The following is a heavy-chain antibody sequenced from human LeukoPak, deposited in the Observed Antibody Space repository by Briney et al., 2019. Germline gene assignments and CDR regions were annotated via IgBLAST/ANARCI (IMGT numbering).Heavy chain of an antibody. V-gene: IGHV3-66*01. CDR1: GFSVSSNY. Sequence: PGGSLRLSCAASGFSVSSNYMTWVRQAPGKGLEWVSVIYSGGNTNFAESVKGRFTISRDNSKNTLYLQMNSLRAEDTAVYYCARGLNWFDPWGQRTLVAVSS. CDR3: ARGLNWFDP. CDR2: IYSGGNT. J-gene: IGHJ5*02.